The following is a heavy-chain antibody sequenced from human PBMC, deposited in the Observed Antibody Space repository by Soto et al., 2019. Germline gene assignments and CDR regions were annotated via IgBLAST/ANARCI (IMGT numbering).Heavy chain of an antibody. D-gene: IGHD4-17*01. J-gene: IGHJ2*01. CDR2: INGDGSKK. V-gene: IGHV3-7*01. CDR1: GFTFSRYW. CDR3: ARYSNDYGDYGWYVDL. Sequence: EVQLVESGGGLVQPGGSLRLSCAASGFTFSRYWLSWVRQAPGKGLELVADINGDGSKKYYGESMKGRFSISRENAENSVYLQIRSLRAEDTAVYYCARYSNDYGDYGWYVDLWGRGTLVTVSA.